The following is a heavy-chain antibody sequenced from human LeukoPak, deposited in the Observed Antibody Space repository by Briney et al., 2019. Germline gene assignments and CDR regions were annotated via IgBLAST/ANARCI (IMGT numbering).Heavy chain of an antibody. CDR1: GGSFSGYY. CDR2: SNHSGST. V-gene: IGHV4-34*01. CDR3: ATYSTSYSSGWYTSGYFDY. D-gene: IGHD6-19*01. J-gene: IGHJ4*02. Sequence: SETLSLTCAVYGGSFSGYYWSWIRQPPGKGLEWIGESNHSGSTNYNPSLKSRVTISVDTSKNQFSLKLSSVTAADTAVYYCATYSTSYSSGWYTSGYFDYWGQGTLVTVSS.